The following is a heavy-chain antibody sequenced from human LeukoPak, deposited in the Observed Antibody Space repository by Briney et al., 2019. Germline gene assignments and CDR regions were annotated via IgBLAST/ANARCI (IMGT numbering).Heavy chain of an antibody. Sequence: SETLSLTCTVSDDSIGNYYWSWIRQSPGKGLEWIGYIYFSGSTNYNPSLKRRVTMSVVTSKNQFSLRLTSVTAADTTTYYCARVGGSNFYNYGMDVWGQGTTVIVSS. J-gene: IGHJ6*02. D-gene: IGHD4-11*01. CDR3: ARVGGSNFYNYGMDV. CDR1: DDSIGNYY. V-gene: IGHV4-59*01. CDR2: IYFSGST.